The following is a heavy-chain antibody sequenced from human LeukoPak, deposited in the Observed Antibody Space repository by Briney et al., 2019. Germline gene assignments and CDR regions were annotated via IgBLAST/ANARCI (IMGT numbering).Heavy chain of an antibody. D-gene: IGHD2-2*01. Sequence: GGSLRLSCAASGFTFSSYAMHWVRQAPGKGLEWVAVISYDGSNKYYADSVEGRFTISRDNSKNTLYLQMNGLRAEDTAVYYCAKERAVVPRGGMDVWGQGTTVFVSS. CDR3: AKERAVVPRGGMDV. CDR1: GFTFSSYA. CDR2: ISYDGSNK. V-gene: IGHV3-30-3*01. J-gene: IGHJ6*02.